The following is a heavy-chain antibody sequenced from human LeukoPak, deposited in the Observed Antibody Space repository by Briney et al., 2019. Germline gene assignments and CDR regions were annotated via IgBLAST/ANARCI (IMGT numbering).Heavy chain of an antibody. CDR1: GFTFSSYS. D-gene: IGHD3-22*01. CDR2: ISSSSSYI. J-gene: IGHJ3*01. V-gene: IGHV3-21*01. CDR3: SAGEGYYDSSDYYSAWAFNV. Sequence: GGSLRLSCAASGFTFSSYSMNWVRQAPGKGLEWVSSISSSSSYIYYADSVKGRFTISRDNAKNSLYLQMNSLRAEDTAVYYCSAGEGYYDSSDYYSAWAFNVWGQGTMVTVSS.